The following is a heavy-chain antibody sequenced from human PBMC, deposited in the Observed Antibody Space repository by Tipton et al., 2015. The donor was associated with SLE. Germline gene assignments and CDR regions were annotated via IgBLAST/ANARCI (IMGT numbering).Heavy chain of an antibody. Sequence: SLRLSCAASGFTFSSYGMHWVRQAPGKGLEWVAFIRYDGSNKYYADSVKGRFTISRDNSKNTLYLQMNSLRAEDTAVYYCASCPLADYYGTDVWGQGTTVTVSS. J-gene: IGHJ6*02. D-gene: IGHD6-25*01. CDR1: GFTFSSYG. CDR2: IRYDGSNK. CDR3: ASCPLADYYGTDV. V-gene: IGHV3-30*02.